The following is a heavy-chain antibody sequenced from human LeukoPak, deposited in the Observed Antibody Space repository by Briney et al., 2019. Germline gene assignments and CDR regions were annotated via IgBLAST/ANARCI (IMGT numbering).Heavy chain of an antibody. V-gene: IGHV3-21*04. Sequence: PGGSLRLSCAASGFTFSSYFMNWVRQAPGKGLEWVSSISSSSSYIYYADSVKGRFTISRDNAKNSLYLQVNSLRAEDTAVYYCARSLGYCSAGSCFPFDYWGQGTLVTVSS. J-gene: IGHJ4*02. CDR1: GFTFSSYF. CDR3: ARSLGYCSAGSCFPFDY. CDR2: ISSSSSYI. D-gene: IGHD2-15*01.